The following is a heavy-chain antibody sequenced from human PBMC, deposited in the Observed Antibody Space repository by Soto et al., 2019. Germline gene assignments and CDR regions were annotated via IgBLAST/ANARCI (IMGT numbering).Heavy chain of an antibody. CDR3: ARAPLGHSRPPPCFDP. V-gene: IGHV1-69*06. CDR2: IIPIFGTA. J-gene: IGHJ5*02. CDR1: GGTFSSYA. Sequence: QVQLVQSGAEVKKPGSSVKVSCKASGGTFSSYAISWVRQAPGQGLEWMGGIIPIFGTANYAQKFQGRVTIPADKPTAQPYVGPRRLRTVAPPVYSGARAPLGHSRPPPCFDPWGRGPLATVSS. D-gene: IGHD5-18*01.